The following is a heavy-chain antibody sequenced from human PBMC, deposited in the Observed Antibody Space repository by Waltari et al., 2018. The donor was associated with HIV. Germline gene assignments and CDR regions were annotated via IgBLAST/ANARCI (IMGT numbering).Heavy chain of an antibody. CDR2: IKQDGSVV. CDR3: VRSGGLDS. CDR1: GFTFTKYW. D-gene: IGHD6-25*01. J-gene: IGHJ4*02. V-gene: IGHV3-7*01. Sequence: EVQLVESGGGLVQPGGSLRLSCAASGFTFTKYWMNWVRQAPGKGREWVANIKQDGSVVYYGDFVKGRFTISRDNAKNSLYLQINSLRVDDTAVYYCVRSGGLDSWGQGTLVTVSS.